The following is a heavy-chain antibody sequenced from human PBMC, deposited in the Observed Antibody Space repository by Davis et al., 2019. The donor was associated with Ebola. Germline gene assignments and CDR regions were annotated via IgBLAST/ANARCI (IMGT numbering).Heavy chain of an antibody. CDR2: IIPILGIA. Sequence: SVKVSCKASGGTFSSYAISWVRQAPGQGLEWMGRIIPILGIANYAQKFQGRVTITADKSTSTAYMELSSLRSEDTAVYYCARDSWKTAAGNFDYWGQGTLVTVSS. V-gene: IGHV1-69*04. CDR1: GGTFSSYA. CDR3: ARDSWKTAAGNFDY. D-gene: IGHD6-13*01. J-gene: IGHJ4*02.